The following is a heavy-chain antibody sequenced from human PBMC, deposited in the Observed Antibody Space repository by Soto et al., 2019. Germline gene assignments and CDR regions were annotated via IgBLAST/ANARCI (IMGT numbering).Heavy chain of an antibody. J-gene: IGHJ4*02. CDR3: ATVFSSIAARQDDY. V-gene: IGHV3-30-3*01. Sequence: QVQLVESGGGVVQPGRSLRLSCEASGCTFSSYAMHLVCQAPGKGLEWVAVISYDGSNKYYADSVKGRFTISRDNSKNTLYLQMNRLRAEDTAVYYCATVFSSIAARQDDYWGQGTLVTVSS. CDR1: GCTFSSYA. CDR2: ISYDGSNK. D-gene: IGHD6-6*01.